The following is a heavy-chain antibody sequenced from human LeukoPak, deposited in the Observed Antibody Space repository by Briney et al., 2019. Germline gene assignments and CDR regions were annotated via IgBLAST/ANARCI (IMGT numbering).Heavy chain of an antibody. CDR2: FDPEDGET. V-gene: IGHV1-24*01. Sequence: GASVKVSCKVSGYTLTELSMHWVRQAPGKGLEWMGGFDPEDGETIYAQKFQGRVTMTEDTSTDTAYMELSSLRSEDTAVYYCATGYYDSSGYPQGRRAFDIWGQGTMVTVSS. CDR3: ATGYYDSSGYPQGRRAFDI. D-gene: IGHD3-22*01. J-gene: IGHJ3*02. CDR1: GYTLTELS.